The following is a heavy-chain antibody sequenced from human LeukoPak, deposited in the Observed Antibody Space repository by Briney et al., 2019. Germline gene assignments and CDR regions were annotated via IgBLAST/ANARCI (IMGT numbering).Heavy chain of an antibody. Sequence: GGSLRLSCAASGFTFSGHAMNWVRQAPGKGLEWVANIKQDGSEKYYVDSVKGRFTISRDNAKNSLYLQMNSLRAEDTAVYYCARDQGPQLESYWGQGTLVTVSS. J-gene: IGHJ4*02. D-gene: IGHD6-6*01. CDR3: ARDQGPQLESY. CDR2: IKQDGSEK. V-gene: IGHV3-7*01. CDR1: GFTFSGHA.